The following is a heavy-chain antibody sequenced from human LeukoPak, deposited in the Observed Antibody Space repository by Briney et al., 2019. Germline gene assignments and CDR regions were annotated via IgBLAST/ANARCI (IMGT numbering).Heavy chain of an antibody. CDR1: GYTFTSYG. V-gene: IGHV1-18*01. J-gene: IGHJ6*02. D-gene: IGHD3-10*01. Sequence: ASVKVSCKASGYTFTSYGISWVRQAPGQGLEWMGWISAYNGNTNYAQKLQGRVTVTTDTSTSTAYMELRSLRSDDTAVYYCARDSPLWFGELSTRYYYYYGMDVWGQGTTVTVSS. CDR3: ARDSPLWFGELSTRYYYYYGMDV. CDR2: ISAYNGNT.